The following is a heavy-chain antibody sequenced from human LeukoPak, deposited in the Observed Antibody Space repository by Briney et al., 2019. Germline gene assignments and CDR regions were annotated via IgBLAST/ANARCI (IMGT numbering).Heavy chain of an antibody. CDR2: ISAYNGNT. CDR3: ARGGPFPLYCSGGSCYSD. V-gene: IGHV1-18*01. CDR1: GYTFTSYG. Sequence: ASVKDSCKASGYTFTSYGISWVRQAPGQGLEWMGWISAYNGNTNYAQRLQGRVTMTTDTSTSTAYMELRSLRSDDTAVYYCARGGPFPLYCSGGSCYSDWGQGTLVTVSS. J-gene: IGHJ4*02. D-gene: IGHD2-15*01.